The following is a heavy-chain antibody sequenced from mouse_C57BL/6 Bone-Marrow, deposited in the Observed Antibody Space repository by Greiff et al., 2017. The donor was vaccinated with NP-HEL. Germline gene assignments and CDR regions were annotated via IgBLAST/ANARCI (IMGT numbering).Heavy chain of an antibody. CDR2: IYPGRGST. Sequence: QVQLQQPGAELVKPGASVKMSCKASGYTFTSYWITWVKQRPGQGLEWIGDIYPGRGSTNYNEKFKSKATLTVDTSSSTAYMQLSSLTSEDSAVYYCARRGPITTVVATDWGQGTTLTVSS. CDR1: GYTFTSYW. CDR3: ARRGPITTVVATD. V-gene: IGHV1-55*01. D-gene: IGHD1-1*01. J-gene: IGHJ2*01.